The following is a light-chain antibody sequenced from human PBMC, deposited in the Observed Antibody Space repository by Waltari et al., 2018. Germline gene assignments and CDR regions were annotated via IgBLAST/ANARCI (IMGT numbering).Light chain of an antibody. Sequence: EIEMTQSPATLSVSPGERATVSCRASQSCGNKLAWYQQKPGQAPRLLFYDASTRATGIPVRFSGSGSGTEFTLTISSLQSEDFAVYYCQQSNNWPYTFGQGTKLEIK. CDR1: QSCGNK. CDR3: QQSNNWPYT. J-gene: IGKJ2*01. CDR2: DAS. V-gene: IGKV3-15*01.